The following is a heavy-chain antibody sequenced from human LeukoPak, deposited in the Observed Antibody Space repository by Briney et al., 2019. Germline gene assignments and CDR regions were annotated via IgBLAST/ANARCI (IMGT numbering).Heavy chain of an antibody. CDR2: IIPIFGTA. J-gene: IGHJ4*02. CDR3: ARDQPGRGTGGHDY. D-gene: IGHD7-27*01. Sequence: SVKVSCKASGGTFSSYAISWVRQAPGQGLEWMGGIIPIFGTANYAQKFQGRVTITTDESTSTAYLELRNLRSDDTAVYYCARDQPGRGTGGHDYWGQGTLVTVSS. CDR1: GGTFSSYA. V-gene: IGHV1-69*05.